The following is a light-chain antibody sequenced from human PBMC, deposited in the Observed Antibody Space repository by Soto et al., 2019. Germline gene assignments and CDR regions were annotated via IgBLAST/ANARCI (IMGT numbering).Light chain of an antibody. CDR1: RSVSSSY. V-gene: IGKV3-20*01. J-gene: IGKJ2*01. CDR3: QQYGSSPLYT. CDR2: GAS. Sequence: EIVLTQSPGTLSLSPGERATLSCRASRSVSSSYLAWYQQKPGQAPRLLIYGASSRATGIPDRFSGSGSGTDFTLTISRLEPEDFAVYYCQQYGSSPLYTFGQGTELEIK.